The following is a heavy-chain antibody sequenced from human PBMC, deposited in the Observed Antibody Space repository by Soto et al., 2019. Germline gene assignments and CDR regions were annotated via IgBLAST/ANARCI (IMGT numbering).Heavy chain of an antibody. J-gene: IGHJ5*02. V-gene: IGHV4-61*01. Sequence: SETLSLTCTVSGGSVSSGSYYWSWIRQPPGKGLEWIGYIYYSGSTNYNPSLKSRVTISVDTSKNQFSLKLSSVTAADTAVYYCARVPYRSVAARPNNWFAPWGRGTLVTVSS. D-gene: IGHD6-6*01. CDR2: IYYSGST. CDR3: ARVPYRSVAARPNNWFAP. CDR1: GGSVSSGSYY.